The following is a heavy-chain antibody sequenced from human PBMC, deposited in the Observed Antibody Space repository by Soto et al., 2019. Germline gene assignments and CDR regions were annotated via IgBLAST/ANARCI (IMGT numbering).Heavy chain of an antibody. CDR2: IYHSGST. Sequence: QVQLQESGPGLVKPSGTLSLTCAVSGGSISSSNWWSWVHQPPGKGLERIGEIYHSGSTNYNPSLKSRVTISVDKSKNQFSLKLSSVTAADTAVYYCARSGPAGATNNYYFDYWGQGTLVTVSS. J-gene: IGHJ4*02. CDR3: ARSGPAGATNNYYFDY. CDR1: GGSISSSNW. V-gene: IGHV4-4*02. D-gene: IGHD6-25*01.